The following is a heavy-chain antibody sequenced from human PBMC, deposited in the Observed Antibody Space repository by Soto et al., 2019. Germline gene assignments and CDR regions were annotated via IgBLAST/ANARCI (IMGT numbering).Heavy chain of an antibody. Sequence: QVRLVQSGAEVKKPGSSVKVSCKASGGPFRSFSITWVRQAPGQGLEWLGGIIPIFHATNHAPKFQGRVTLTADESTSTAYMELSSLRYEDTGVYYCAVSHCSTSCCHREGFYYYEMHVWGQGTTVTVSS. CDR1: GGPFRSFS. V-gene: IGHV1-69*01. CDR2: IIPIFHAT. J-gene: IGHJ6*01. CDR3: AVSHCSTSCCHREGFYYYEMHV. D-gene: IGHD2-15*01.